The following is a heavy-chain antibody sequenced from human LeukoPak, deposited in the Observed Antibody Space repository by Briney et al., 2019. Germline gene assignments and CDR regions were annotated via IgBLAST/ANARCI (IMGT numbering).Heavy chain of an antibody. CDR3: ARDTYSSSWYVSYYGMDV. D-gene: IGHD6-13*01. Sequence: GGSLRLSCAASGFTFTTYWMSWVRQVPGKGLEWVAVISYDGSNKYYADSVKGRFTISRDNSKNTLYLQMNSLRAEDTAVYYCARDTYSSSWYVSYYGMDVWGQGTTVTVSS. V-gene: IGHV3-30*03. J-gene: IGHJ6*02. CDR2: ISYDGSNK. CDR1: GFTFTTYW.